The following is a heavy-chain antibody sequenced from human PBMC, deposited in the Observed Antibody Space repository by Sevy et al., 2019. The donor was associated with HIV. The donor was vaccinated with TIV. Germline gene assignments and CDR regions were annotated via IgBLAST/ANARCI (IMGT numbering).Heavy chain of an antibody. CDR3: ARGGAAAGHAFDI. CDR1: GYTFTSYN. Sequence: ASVKVSCKASGYTFTSYNINWVRQATGQGPEWMGWMNPNSANTGYAQKFQGRVTMTRNTSISTAYMELSSLRSEDMAMYYCARGGAAAGHAFDIWGQGTMVTVSS. D-gene: IGHD6-13*01. V-gene: IGHV1-8*01. J-gene: IGHJ3*02. CDR2: MNPNSANT.